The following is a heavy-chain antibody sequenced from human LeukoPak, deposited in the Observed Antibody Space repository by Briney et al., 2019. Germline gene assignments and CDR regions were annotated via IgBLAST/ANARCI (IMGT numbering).Heavy chain of an antibody. CDR1: GFTFSSHG. CDR3: AREGPYYGMDV. CDR2: ISYDENNK. J-gene: IGHJ6*02. V-gene: IGHV3-30*03. Sequence: GGSLRLSCAASGFTFSSHGMHWVRQAPGKGLEWVAVISYDENNKYYADSVKGRFTISRDNFKNTVYLQMNSLRAEDTAVYYCAREGPYYGMDVWGQGTTVTVSS.